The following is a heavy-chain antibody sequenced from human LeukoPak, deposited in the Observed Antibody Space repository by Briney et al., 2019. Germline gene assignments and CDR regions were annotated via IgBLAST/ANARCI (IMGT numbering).Heavy chain of an antibody. Sequence: GGSLRLSCTASGFTFGDYAMSWFRQAPGKGLEWVGFIRSKAYGGTTEYAASVKGRFTISRDDSKSIAYLQMNSLKTEDTAVYYCTRRGYSYGLEFDYWGQGTLVTVSS. CDR3: TRRGYSYGLEFDY. V-gene: IGHV3-49*03. D-gene: IGHD5-18*01. CDR2: IRSKAYGGTT. CDR1: GFTFGDYA. J-gene: IGHJ4*02.